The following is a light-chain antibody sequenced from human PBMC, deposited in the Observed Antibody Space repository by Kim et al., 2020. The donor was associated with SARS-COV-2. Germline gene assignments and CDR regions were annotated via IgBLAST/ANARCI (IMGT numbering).Light chain of an antibody. CDR2: EDD. CDR3: QAWDISTVV. J-gene: IGLJ2*01. Sequence: VSPEQTATITCCGDKLDKNYASWFQQRPGQAPVLVIHEDDKRPAGIPERFSGSNSGNTATLTISGTQVLDEADYYCQAWDISTVVFGGGTQLTVL. V-gene: IGLV3-1*01. CDR1: KLDKNY.